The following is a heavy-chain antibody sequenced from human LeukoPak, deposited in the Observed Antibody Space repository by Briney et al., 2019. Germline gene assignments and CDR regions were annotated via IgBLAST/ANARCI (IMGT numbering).Heavy chain of an antibody. CDR2: ISASGGST. CDR1: GFTFSTYA. J-gene: IGHJ4*02. CDR3: AKVVMIVVVNSIGGFDY. Sequence: GWSLRLSCAASGFTFSTYAMTWVRQAPGKGLEWASTISASGGSTYYAESVKGRFTISRDNSKNMLYLQMNSLRAEDTAVYYCAKVVMIVVVNSIGGFDYWGQGTLVTVSS. D-gene: IGHD3-22*01. V-gene: IGHV3-23*01.